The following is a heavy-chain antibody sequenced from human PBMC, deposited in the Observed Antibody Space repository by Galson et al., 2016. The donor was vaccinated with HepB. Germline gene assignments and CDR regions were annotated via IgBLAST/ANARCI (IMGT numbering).Heavy chain of an antibody. CDR2: INPGNGNT. CDR1: GYTFTSYA. D-gene: IGHD2-2*01. J-gene: IGHJ6*02. CDR3: ARDPLNCSSTSCYDYYYYGMDV. Sequence: ASGYTFTSYAMHWVRQAPGQRLEWMGWINPGNGNTKYSQKFQGRVTITRDTSASTAYMELSSLRSEGTAVYYCARDPLNCSSTSCYDYYYYGMDVWGQGTTVTVSS. V-gene: IGHV1-3*01.